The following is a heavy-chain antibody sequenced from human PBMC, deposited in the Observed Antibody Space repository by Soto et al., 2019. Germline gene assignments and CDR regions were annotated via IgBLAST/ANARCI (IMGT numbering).Heavy chain of an antibody. D-gene: IGHD3-10*01. V-gene: IGHV1-2*02. J-gene: IGHJ6*02. CDR2: INPNSGGT. Sequence: ASVKVSSKASGYTFTGYYMHWVRQAPGQGLEWMGWINPNSGGTNYAQKFQGRVTMTRDTSISTAYMELSRLRSDDTAVYYCARDLLWFGESFGYYYGMDVWGQGTTVTVSS. CDR3: ARDLLWFGESFGYYYGMDV. CDR1: GYTFTGYY.